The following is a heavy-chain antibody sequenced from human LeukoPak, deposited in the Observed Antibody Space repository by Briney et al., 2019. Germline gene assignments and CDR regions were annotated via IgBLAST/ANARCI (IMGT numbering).Heavy chain of an antibody. CDR2: INPNSGGT. CDR3: ARRGRRYSSGWYDY. CDR1: GYTFTGYY. V-gene: IGHV1-2*02. Sequence: ASVKVSCKASGYTFTGYYTHWVRQAPGQGLEWMGWINPNSGGTNYAQKFQGRVTMTRDTSISTAYMELSRLRSDDTAVYYCARRGRRYSSGWYDYWGQGTLVTVSS. J-gene: IGHJ4*02. D-gene: IGHD6-19*01.